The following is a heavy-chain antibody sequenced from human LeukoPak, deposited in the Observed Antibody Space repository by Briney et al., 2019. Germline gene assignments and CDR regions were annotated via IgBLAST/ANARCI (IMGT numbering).Heavy chain of an antibody. CDR1: GGSVSSYC. CDR3: ARDLARGRSGLDY. J-gene: IGHJ4*02. CDR2: IYYSGSS. V-gene: IGHV4-59*02. Sequence: SETLSLTCTVSGGSVSSYCWNWVRQPPGKGLEWIGYIYYSGSSNYNPSLKSRVTISVDTSKNQFSLKLSSVTAADTAMYYCARDLARGRSGLDYWGQGTLVTVSS. D-gene: IGHD3-3*01.